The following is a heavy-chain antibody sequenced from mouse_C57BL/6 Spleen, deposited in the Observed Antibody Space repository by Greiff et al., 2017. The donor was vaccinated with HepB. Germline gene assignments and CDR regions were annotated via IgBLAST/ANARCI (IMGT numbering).Heavy chain of an antibody. V-gene: IGHV3-1*01. D-gene: IGHD2-5*01. J-gene: IGHJ4*01. CDR1: GYSITSGYD. Sequence: EVHLVESGPGMVKPSQSLSLTCTVTGYSITSGYDWHWIRHFPGNKLEWMGYISYSGSTNYNPSLKSRISITHDTSKNHFFLKLNSVTTEDTATYYCARGRAYYSNYDAMDYWGQGTSVTVSS. CDR3: ARGRAYYSNYDAMDY. CDR2: ISYSGST.